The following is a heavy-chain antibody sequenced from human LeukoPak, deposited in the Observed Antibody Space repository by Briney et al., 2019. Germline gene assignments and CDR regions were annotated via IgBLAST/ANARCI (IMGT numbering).Heavy chain of an antibody. V-gene: IGHV1-58*01. CDR2: IVVGSGNT. D-gene: IGHD6-13*01. CDR1: GFTFTSSA. Sequence: SVKVSCKASGFTFTSSAVQWVRQARGQRLEWIGWIVVGSGNTNYAQKFQERVTITRDMSTSTAYMELSSLRSEDTAVYYCAADSSSSWFLDYWGQGTLVTVSS. J-gene: IGHJ4*02. CDR3: AADSSSSWFLDY.